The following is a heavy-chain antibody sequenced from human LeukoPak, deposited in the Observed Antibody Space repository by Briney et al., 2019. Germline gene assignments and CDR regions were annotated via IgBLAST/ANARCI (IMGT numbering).Heavy chain of an antibody. Sequence: ASVKVSCKASGYTFTSYAIHWVRQAPGQRLEWMGWINAGNGQTKYSQKFQRRVTITRDTSASTAYMELSSLRSEDTAVYYCARAGVVGMATIGFDYWGQGTLVTVSS. CDR2: INAGNGQT. V-gene: IGHV1-3*01. D-gene: IGHD5-24*01. J-gene: IGHJ4*02. CDR3: ARAGVVGMATIGFDY. CDR1: GYTFTSYA.